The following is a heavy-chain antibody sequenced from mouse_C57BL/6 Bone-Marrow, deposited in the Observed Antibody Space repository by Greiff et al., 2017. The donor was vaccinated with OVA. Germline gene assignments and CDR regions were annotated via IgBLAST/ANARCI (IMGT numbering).Heavy chain of an antibody. Sequence: QVQLKQPGAELVMPGASVKLSCKASGYTFTSYWMHWVKQRPGQGLEWIGEIDPSDSYTNYNQKFKGKSTLTVDKSSSTAYMQLSSLTSEDSAVYYCARNYYGPYAMDYWGQGTSVTVSS. CDR3: ARNYYGPYAMDY. V-gene: IGHV1-69*01. J-gene: IGHJ4*01. CDR1: GYTFTSYW. D-gene: IGHD1-1*01. CDR2: IDPSDSYT.